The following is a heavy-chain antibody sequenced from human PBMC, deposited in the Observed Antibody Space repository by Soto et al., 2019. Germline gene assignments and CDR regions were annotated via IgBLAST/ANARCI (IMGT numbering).Heavy chain of an antibody. J-gene: IGHJ5*02. CDR1: GGSISGSY. Sequence: QVQLQESGPGLVKPSETLSLTCTVSGGSISGSYWSWIRQPPGKGLEWIGYINYSGSTNYNPSLKSRVTLSVYTSKNQFSLKLSSVTAADTAVYYRASDRVYWFDPWGQGTLVTVSS. CDR2: INYSGST. V-gene: IGHV4-59*01. CDR3: ASDRVYWFDP.